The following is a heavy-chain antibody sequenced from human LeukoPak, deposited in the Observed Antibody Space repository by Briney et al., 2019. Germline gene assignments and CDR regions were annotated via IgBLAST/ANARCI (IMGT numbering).Heavy chain of an antibody. Sequence: GGSLRLSCAASGFTFSSYWMHWVRQAPGKGLVWVSRINSDGSSTSYADSVKGRFTISRDNSKNSLYLQMNSLRAEDAALYYCAKVGITMIVGGSCDYWGQGTLVTVSS. D-gene: IGHD3-22*01. V-gene: IGHV3-74*01. CDR1: GFTFSSYW. J-gene: IGHJ4*02. CDR3: AKVGITMIVGGSCDY. CDR2: INSDGSST.